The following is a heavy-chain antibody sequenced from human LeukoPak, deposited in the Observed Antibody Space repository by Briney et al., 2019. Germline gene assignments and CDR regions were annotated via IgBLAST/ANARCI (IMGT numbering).Heavy chain of an antibody. CDR2: INHSGST. D-gene: IGHD1-26*01. J-gene: IGHJ4*02. CDR3: ARWGGGSYYDFDY. V-gene: IGHV4-34*01. CDR1: GGSFSGYY. Sequence: SETLSLTCAVYGGSFSGYYRSWIRQPPGKGLEWIGEINHSGSTNYNPSLKSRVTISVDTSKNQFSLKLTSVTAADTAVYYCARWGGGSYYDFDYWGQGTLVTVSS.